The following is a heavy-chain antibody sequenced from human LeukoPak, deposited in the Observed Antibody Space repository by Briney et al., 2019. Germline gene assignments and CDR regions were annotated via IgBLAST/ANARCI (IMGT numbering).Heavy chain of an antibody. V-gene: IGHV3-49*03. CDR1: GFTFGDYA. CDR2: IRSKAYGGTT. D-gene: IGHD5-18*01. CDR3: TRVGSDTAMVQYYLDY. Sequence: GGSLRLSCTASGFTFGDYAMSWFRQAPGKGLEWVGFIRSKAYGGTTEYAASVKGRFTISRDDSKSIAYLQMNSLKTEDTAVYYCTRVGSDTAMVQYYLDYWGQGTLVTVSS. J-gene: IGHJ4*02.